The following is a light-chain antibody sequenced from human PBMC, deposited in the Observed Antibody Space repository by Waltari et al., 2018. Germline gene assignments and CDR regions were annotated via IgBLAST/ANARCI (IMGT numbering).Light chain of an antibody. CDR3: SSYAGSNTLV. J-gene: IGLJ2*01. CDR1: NSDVGTYNY. Sequence: QSALTQPPSASGSPGQSVTIPCPGTNSDVGTYNYVPWFQQHPGRAPKLLIYEVNKRPSGVPDRFSGSKSDNRASLTVSGLQADDEAVYHCSSYAGSNTLVFGGGTKLTVL. CDR2: EVN. V-gene: IGLV2-8*01.